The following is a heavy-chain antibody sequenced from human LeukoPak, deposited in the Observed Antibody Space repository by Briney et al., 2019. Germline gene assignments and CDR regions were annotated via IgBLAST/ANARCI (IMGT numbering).Heavy chain of an antibody. CDR3: GRVHYDVLTGYLGGMDV. CDR1: GGSISSDSYS. J-gene: IGHJ6*04. CDR2: VYHSGSA. D-gene: IGHD3-9*01. Sequence: SETLSLTCAVSGGSISSDSYSWTWIRQSPTKGLEWIGYVYHSGSAYYNPSFESRVTMSADRSKNQFSLKLSSVTAADTAVYYCGRVHYDVLTGYLGGMDVWGKGTTVTVSS. V-gene: IGHV4-30-2*06.